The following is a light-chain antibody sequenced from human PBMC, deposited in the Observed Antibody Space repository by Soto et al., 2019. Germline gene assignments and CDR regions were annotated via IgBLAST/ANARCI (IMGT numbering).Light chain of an antibody. J-gene: IGLJ2*01. V-gene: IGLV1-44*01. CDR1: SSNIGSNT. Sequence: QSVLTQPPSASGTPGQRVTISCSGSSSNIGSNTVNWYQQLPGTAPKLLIYSNTPRPSGVPDRFSGYKSGTSASLAISGLQSEDEADYYCAAWDDSLNGVVFGGGTKLTVL. CDR2: SNT. CDR3: AAWDDSLNGVV.